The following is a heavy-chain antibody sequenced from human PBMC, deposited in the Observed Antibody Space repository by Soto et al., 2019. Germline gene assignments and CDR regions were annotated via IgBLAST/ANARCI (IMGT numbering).Heavy chain of an antibody. CDR1: GGSISSGGYS. CDR2: MYHSGST. Sequence: PSETLSLTCAVSGGSISSGGYSWSWIRQPPGKGLEWIGYMYHSGSTYYNPSLKSRVTISIDRSKNQFSLKLSSVTAADTAVYYCARLPDYWGQGILVSVPQ. CDR3: ARLPDY. J-gene: IGHJ4*02. D-gene: IGHD2-2*01. V-gene: IGHV4-30-2*01.